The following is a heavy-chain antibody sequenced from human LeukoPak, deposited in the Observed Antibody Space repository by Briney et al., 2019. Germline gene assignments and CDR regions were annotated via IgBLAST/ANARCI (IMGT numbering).Heavy chain of an antibody. CDR1: GYTFTHYA. Sequence: ASVTVSCTASGYTFTHYAMHWVRQAPGQGLEWMGWINTGNGNTKYSQKFQGRVTLTRDTSAKIAYMEVTSLRSEDTAVYYCASRSASSYGGVFDFWGQGSLVIVSS. J-gene: IGHJ4*02. V-gene: IGHV1-3*04. D-gene: IGHD3-16*01. CDR3: ASRSASSYGGVFDF. CDR2: INTGNGNT.